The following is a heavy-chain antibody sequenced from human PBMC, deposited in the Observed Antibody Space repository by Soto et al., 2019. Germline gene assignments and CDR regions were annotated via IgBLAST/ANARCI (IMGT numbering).Heavy chain of an antibody. Sequence: QVQLQESGPGLVKPSGTLSLTCTVSNASISSRKWWTWVRQTPGKGLEGIGEIYHSGSINHNPSLKSRVTMSLDKSKNQFSLKMTSVTAADTAVYYCASKFGELLADAFDIWGQGTVVTVSS. V-gene: IGHV4-4*02. J-gene: IGHJ3*02. D-gene: IGHD3-10*01. CDR3: ASKFGELLADAFDI. CDR2: IYHSGSI. CDR1: NASISSRKW.